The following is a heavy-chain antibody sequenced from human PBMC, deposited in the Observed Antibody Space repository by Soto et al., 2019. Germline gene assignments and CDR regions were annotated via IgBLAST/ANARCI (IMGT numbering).Heavy chain of an antibody. D-gene: IGHD3-22*01. Sequence: HSESPVLSCRACGDSMRITAFYGSLERQAPGKGLEWVGSIYFSGSATSHYNPSLKSRVTISVDTSKNQFSLKLTSVTAADTAVYYCARPSYSFGTSVYYAFDYWGQGTLVTVSS. J-gene: IGHJ4*02. CDR3: ARPSYSFGTSVYYAFDY. V-gene: IGHV4-39*01. CDR2: IYFSGSATS. CDR1: GDSMRITAFY.